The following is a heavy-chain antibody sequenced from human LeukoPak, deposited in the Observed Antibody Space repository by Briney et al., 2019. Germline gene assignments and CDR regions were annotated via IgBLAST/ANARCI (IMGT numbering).Heavy chain of an antibody. CDR1: GYSFTSYW. V-gene: IGHV5-51*01. CDR3: ARQGVYYYGSGREGYYYGMDV. CDR2: IYPGDSDT. J-gene: IGHJ6*02. D-gene: IGHD3-10*01. Sequence: GESLKISCKGSGYSFTSYWIGWVRQMPGKGLEWMGIIYPGDSDTRYSPSFQGQVTISADKSISTAYLQWSSLKASDTAMYYCARQGVYYYGSGREGYYYGMDVWGQGTTVTVSS.